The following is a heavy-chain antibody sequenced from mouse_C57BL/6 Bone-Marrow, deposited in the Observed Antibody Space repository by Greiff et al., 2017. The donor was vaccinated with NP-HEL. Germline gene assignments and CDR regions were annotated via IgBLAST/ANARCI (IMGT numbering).Heavy chain of an antibody. V-gene: IGHV1-9*01. CDR3: ARSGDGYGNV. CDR2: ILPGSGST. Sequence: QVQLQQSGAELMKPGASVKLSCKATGYTFTGYWIEWVKQRPGHGLEWIGEILPGSGSTNSNEKFKGKATFTADTSSNTAYMQLSSLTTEDSAIYYCARSGDGYGNVWGTGTTVTVSS. J-gene: IGHJ1*03. D-gene: IGHD2-2*01. CDR1: GYTFTGYW.